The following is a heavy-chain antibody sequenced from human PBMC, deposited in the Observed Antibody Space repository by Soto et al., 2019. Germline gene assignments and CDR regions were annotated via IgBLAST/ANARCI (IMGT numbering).Heavy chain of an antibody. CDR3: ARDKGVVVPAAPYYFDY. V-gene: IGHV3-11*06. CDR2: ISSSSSYT. J-gene: IGHJ4*02. D-gene: IGHD2-2*01. CDR1: GFTFSDYY. Sequence: QVQLVESGGGLVKPGGSLRLSCAASGFTFSDYYMSWIRQAPGKGLEWVSYISSSSSYTNYADSVKGRFTISRDNAKNSLYLQMNSLRAEDTAVYYCARDKGVVVPAAPYYFDYWGQGTLVTVSS.